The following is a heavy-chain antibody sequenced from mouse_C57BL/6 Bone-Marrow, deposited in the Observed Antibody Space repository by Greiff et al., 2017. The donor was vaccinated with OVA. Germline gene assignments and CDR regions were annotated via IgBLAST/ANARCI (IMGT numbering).Heavy chain of an antibody. CDR3: ARNLWFYFDY. CDR1: GYTFTDYY. J-gene: IGHJ2*01. CDR2: INPNNGGT. V-gene: IGHV1-26*01. D-gene: IGHD2-2*01. Sequence: VQLQQSGPELVKPGASVKISCKASGYTFTDYYMNWVKQSHGKSLEWIGDINPNNGGTSYTQKFKGKATLTVDKSSSTAYMELRSLTSEDSAVYYCARNLWFYFDYWGQGTTLTVSS.